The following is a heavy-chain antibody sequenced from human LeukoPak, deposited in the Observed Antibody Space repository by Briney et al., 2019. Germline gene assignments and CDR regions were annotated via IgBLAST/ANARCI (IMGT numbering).Heavy chain of an antibody. CDR3: ARAPSTVTHAGFDY. CDR2: ISSSSSYI. CDR1: GFTFNNYT. Sequence: PGGSLRLSCAASGFTFNNYTMNWVRQAPGKGLEWVSSISSSSSYIYYVDSVKGRFTTSRDKAKNPLYLQMNSLRAEDTAVYYCARAPSTVTHAGFDYWGQGTLVTVSS. D-gene: IGHD4-17*01. V-gene: IGHV3-21*01. J-gene: IGHJ4*02.